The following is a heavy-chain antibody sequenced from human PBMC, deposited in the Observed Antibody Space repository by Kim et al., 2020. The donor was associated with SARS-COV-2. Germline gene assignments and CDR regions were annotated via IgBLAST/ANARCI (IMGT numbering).Heavy chain of an antibody. Sequence: SPSFQGQVTISADKSISTAYLQWSSLKASDTAMYYCARQRYSYGYGAFDIWGQGTMVTVSS. CDR3: ARQRYSYGYGAFDI. V-gene: IGHV5-51*01. J-gene: IGHJ3*02. D-gene: IGHD5-18*01.